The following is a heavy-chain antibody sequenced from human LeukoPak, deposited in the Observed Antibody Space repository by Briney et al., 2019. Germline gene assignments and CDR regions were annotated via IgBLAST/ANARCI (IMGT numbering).Heavy chain of an antibody. CDR2: INTNSGGT. J-gene: IGHJ5*02. CDR3: ARNYDFWSGFDP. Sequence: ASVKVSCKASGYTFTGYYMHCVRQAPGQGREWMGWINTNSGGTNYAQKFQGRVTMTRDTSISTAYIELSRLRSDDTAVYYCARNYDFWSGFDPWGQGTLVTVSS. CDR1: GYTFTGYY. D-gene: IGHD3-3*01. V-gene: IGHV1-2*02.